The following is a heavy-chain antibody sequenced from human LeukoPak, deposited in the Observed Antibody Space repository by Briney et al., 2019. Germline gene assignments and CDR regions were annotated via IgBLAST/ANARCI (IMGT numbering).Heavy chain of an antibody. D-gene: IGHD3-10*01. Sequence: PGKSLRLSCAASGFTFNNYGMHWVRQAPGKGLEWIGSIYYSGSTYYNPSLKSRVTISVDTSKNQFSLKLNSVTATDTAVYYCARHYGPWGQGTLVTVSS. V-gene: IGHV4-39*01. J-gene: IGHJ4*02. CDR2: IYYSGST. CDR3: ARHYGP. CDR1: GFTFNNYG.